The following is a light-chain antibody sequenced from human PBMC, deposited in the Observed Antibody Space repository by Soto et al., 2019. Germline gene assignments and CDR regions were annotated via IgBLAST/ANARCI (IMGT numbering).Light chain of an antibody. CDR3: QQYYETPFT. V-gene: IGKV4-1*01. CDR2: WAS. CDR1: QSVFYRSTKTNY. Sequence: DIVMTQSPDSLTVSLGERATISCKSSQSVFYRSTKTNYLGWYQQKPGQRPRLLIYWASTREIGVPDRFSGSGSITDFPLSIRSLQAEDSAICCCQQYYETPFTFGGGTKVEI. J-gene: IGKJ4*01.